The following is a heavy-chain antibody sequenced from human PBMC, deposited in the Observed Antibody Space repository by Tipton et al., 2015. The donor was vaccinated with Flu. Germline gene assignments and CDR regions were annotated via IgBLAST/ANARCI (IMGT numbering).Heavy chain of an antibody. V-gene: IGHV4-4*07. CDR2: IYTSGTT. Sequence: TLSLTCTVSGDSMGTYSWSWIRQPAGKGLEWIGRIYTSGTTNYNPSPKSRVTMSVDTSKNQFSLKLTSVTAADTAVYYCARDDGDYGSETYHYYYGMDVWGQGTTVTVSS. D-gene: IGHD3-10*01. CDR3: ARDDGDYGSETYHYYYGMDV. CDR1: GDSMGTYS. J-gene: IGHJ6*02.